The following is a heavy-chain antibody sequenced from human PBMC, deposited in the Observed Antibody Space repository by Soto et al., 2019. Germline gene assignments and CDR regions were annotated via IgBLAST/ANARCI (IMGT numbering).Heavy chain of an antibody. CDR1: GFTFSSYS. D-gene: IGHD3-16*01. J-gene: IGHJ4*02. CDR3: ARDGGCLLYY. Sequence: EVQLVESGGGLVQPGGSLRLSCAASGFTFSSYSMNWVRQAPGKGLEWVSYISSSSSTIYYADSVRGRFTISRDNAKNSLNLQMNTLRDADTAVYYCARDGGCLLYYWGQGTMVTVSS. V-gene: IGHV3-48*02. CDR2: ISSSSSTI.